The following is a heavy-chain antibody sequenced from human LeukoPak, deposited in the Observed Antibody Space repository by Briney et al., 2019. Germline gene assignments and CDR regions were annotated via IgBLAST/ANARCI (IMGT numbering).Heavy chain of an antibody. V-gene: IGHV3-74*01. CDR1: GNYW. J-gene: IGHJ6*02. Sequence: GGSLRLSCAASGNYWMHWVRQAPGKGLVWVSHINSDGSITSYADSVKGRFTISRDNAKNTLYLQMNSLRAEDTAVYYCARDAVDTANAVWGQGTTVTVSS. CDR2: INSDGSIT. CDR3: ARDAVDTANAV. D-gene: IGHD5-18*01.